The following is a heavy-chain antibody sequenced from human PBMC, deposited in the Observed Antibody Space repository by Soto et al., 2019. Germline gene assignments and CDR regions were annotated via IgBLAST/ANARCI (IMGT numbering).Heavy chain of an antibody. Sequence: VASVKVSCKVSGYTLTELSMHWVRQAPGKGLEWMGGFDPEDGETIYAQKFQGRVTMTEDTSTDTAYMELSSLRSEDTAVYYCATGSGSITIFGVVRRYYYGMDVWGQGTTVTVSS. CDR3: ATGSGSITIFGVVRRYYYGMDV. CDR2: FDPEDGET. V-gene: IGHV1-24*01. CDR1: GYTLTELS. J-gene: IGHJ6*02. D-gene: IGHD3-3*01.